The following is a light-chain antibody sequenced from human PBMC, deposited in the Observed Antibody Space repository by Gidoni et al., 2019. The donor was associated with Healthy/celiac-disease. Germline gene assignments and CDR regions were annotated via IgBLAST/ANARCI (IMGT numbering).Light chain of an antibody. Sequence: QSVLTQPPSASGTPGQRVTISCSGSSSNIGNNPVNWYRQLPGTAPKLLIYSNNQWPSGVPDRFSGSKSGTSASLAISGLQSEDEADYYCVTWDDSLNGVVFGGGTKLTVL. CDR1: SSNIGNNP. CDR3: VTWDDSLNGVV. CDR2: SNN. J-gene: IGLJ2*01. V-gene: IGLV1-44*01.